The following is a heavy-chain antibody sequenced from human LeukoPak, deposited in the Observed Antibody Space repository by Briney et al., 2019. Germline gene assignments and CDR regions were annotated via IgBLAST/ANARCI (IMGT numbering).Heavy chain of an antibody. J-gene: IGHJ4*02. Sequence: GGSLRLSCAASGFTLRSNWMSWVRQAPGKGLEWVANIKQDGSHKNYADSVKGRFTVSRDNAKNSLYLQMNSLRAEDTAVYYCAKDLKSSGWLGGFDYWGQGTLVTVSS. CDR3: AKDLKSSGWLGGFDY. V-gene: IGHV3-7*03. CDR1: GFTLRSNW. CDR2: IKQDGSHK. D-gene: IGHD6-19*01.